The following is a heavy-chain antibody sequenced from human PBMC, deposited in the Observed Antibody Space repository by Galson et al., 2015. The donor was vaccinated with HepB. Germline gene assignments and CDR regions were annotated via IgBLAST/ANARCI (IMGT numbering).Heavy chain of an antibody. CDR3: ARHLEVRGVKGAFDI. CDR2: IYYSGST. Sequence: ETLSLTCTVSGGSISSSSYYWGWIRQPPGKGLEWIGSIYYSGSTYYNPSLKSRVTISVDTSKNQFSLKLSSVTAADTAVYYCARHLEVRGVKGAFDIWGQGTMVTVSS. CDR1: GGSISSSSYY. V-gene: IGHV4-39*01. J-gene: IGHJ3*02. D-gene: IGHD3-10*01.